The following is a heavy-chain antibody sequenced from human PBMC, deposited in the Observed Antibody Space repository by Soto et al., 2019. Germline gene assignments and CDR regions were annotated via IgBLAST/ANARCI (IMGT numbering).Heavy chain of an antibody. CDR2: ISGGGSPI. J-gene: IGHJ5*02. CDR3: SREKDWAFDP. CDR1: GFSFSIFS. D-gene: IGHD2-15*01. Sequence: EVELEESGGDLVQPGGSLRLSCAASGFSFSIFSMNWVRQVPGKGLEWIAYISGGGSPIDYADSVKGRFTISRDNGRNSVYLQMNSVRAVDTAVYFCSREKDWAFDPWGQGILVTVSS. V-gene: IGHV3-48*01.